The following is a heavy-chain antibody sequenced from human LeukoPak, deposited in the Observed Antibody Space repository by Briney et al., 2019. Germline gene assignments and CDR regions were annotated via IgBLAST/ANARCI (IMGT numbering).Heavy chain of an antibody. V-gene: IGHV3-11*06. CDR1: GFTFSDYY. Sequence: KPGGSLRLSCAASGFTFSDYYMNWIRQAPGKGLEWVSYISPTSSFTNYADSVKGRFTISRDNAKNSLYLQRNNLRAEDTAVYYCARGSPAGAWGQGTMVTLSS. D-gene: IGHD2-2*01. CDR2: ISPTSSFT. J-gene: IGHJ3*01. CDR3: ARGSPAGA.